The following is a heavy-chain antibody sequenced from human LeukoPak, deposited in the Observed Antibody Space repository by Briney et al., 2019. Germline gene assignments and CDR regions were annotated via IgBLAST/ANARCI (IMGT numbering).Heavy chain of an antibody. CDR2: IIPIFGTA. CDR3: ARAGITMAGTGGNDAFDI. CDR1: GGTFSSYA. J-gene: IGHJ3*02. V-gene: IGHV1-69*13. D-gene: IGHD6-19*01. Sequence: ASVKVSCKASGGTFSSYAISWVRQAPGQGLEWMGGIIPIFGTANYAQNFQGRVTITADESTSTAYMELSSLRSGDTAVYYCARAGITMAGTGGNDAFDIWGQGAMVTVSS.